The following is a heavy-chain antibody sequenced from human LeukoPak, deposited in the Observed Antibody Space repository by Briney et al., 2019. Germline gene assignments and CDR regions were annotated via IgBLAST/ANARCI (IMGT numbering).Heavy chain of an antibody. D-gene: IGHD2-15*01. CDR2: IYHSGST. CDR3: ARVTGYVIEDNFDY. Sequence: PSETLSLTRTVSGGSISTYYWSWIRQPPGKGLEWIGYIYHSGSTNYNPSLKSRVTISVDTSQNQFSLKLTSVTAADTAVYYCARVTGYVIEDNFDYWGQGTLVTVSS. J-gene: IGHJ4*02. V-gene: IGHV4-59*01. CDR1: GGSISTYY.